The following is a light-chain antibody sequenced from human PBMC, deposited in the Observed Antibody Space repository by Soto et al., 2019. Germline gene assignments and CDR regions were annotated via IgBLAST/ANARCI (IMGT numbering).Light chain of an antibody. CDR3: QQYNQWPLT. CDR2: DAS. V-gene: IGKV3-15*01. CDR1: QSVSNS. Sequence: EKVMTQSPATLSVSAGERASLSCSASQSVSNSLAWYQQKPGQAPRLLIYDASTRATGIPARFSGSASGTEFTLTISSLQSEDSAVYYCQQYNQWPLTFGGGTKVEIK. J-gene: IGKJ4*01.